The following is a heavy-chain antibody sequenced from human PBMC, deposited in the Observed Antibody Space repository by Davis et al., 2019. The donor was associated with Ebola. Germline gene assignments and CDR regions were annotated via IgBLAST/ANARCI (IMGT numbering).Heavy chain of an antibody. J-gene: IGHJ5*02. CDR1: GGSISSYY. Sequence: SETLSLTCTVSGGSISSYYWSWIRQPPGKGLEWIGYIYYSGSTNYNPSLKSRVTISVDTSKNQFSLKLSSVTAADTAVYYCARRITGILEEWENWFDPWGQGTLVTVSS. V-gene: IGHV4-59*01. D-gene: IGHD1-20*01. CDR3: ARRITGILEEWENWFDP. CDR2: IYYSGST.